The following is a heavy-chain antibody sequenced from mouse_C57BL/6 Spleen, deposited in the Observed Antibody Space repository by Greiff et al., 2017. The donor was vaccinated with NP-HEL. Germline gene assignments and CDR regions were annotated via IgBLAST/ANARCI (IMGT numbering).Heavy chain of an antibody. D-gene: IGHD1-1*01. J-gene: IGHJ4*01. Sequence: VQLQESGAELVKPGASVKISCKASGYAFSSYWMNWVKQRPGKGLEWIGQIYPGDGDTNYNGKFKGKATLTADKSSSTAYMQLSSLTSEDSAVYFCARQYYGSREYYAMDYWGQGTSVTVSS. CDR1: GYAFSSYW. V-gene: IGHV1-80*01. CDR2: IYPGDGDT. CDR3: ARQYYGSREYYAMDY.